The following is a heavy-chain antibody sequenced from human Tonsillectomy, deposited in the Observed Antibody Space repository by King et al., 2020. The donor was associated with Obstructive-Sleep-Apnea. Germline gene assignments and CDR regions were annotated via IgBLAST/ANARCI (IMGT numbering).Heavy chain of an antibody. Sequence: VQLVESGGGLVQPGGSLRLSCAASGFTFSSYAMSWVRQAPGKGLEWVSTINNSGGTYSADSVKGRFTISRDNSKNTLYLQMNSLRAEDTAVYYCAKLHGAAMVRGDFDYWGQGTLVTVSS. CDR3: AKLHGAAMVRGDFDY. J-gene: IGHJ4*02. V-gene: IGHV3-23*04. D-gene: IGHD3-10*01. CDR2: INNSGGT. CDR1: GFTFSSYA.